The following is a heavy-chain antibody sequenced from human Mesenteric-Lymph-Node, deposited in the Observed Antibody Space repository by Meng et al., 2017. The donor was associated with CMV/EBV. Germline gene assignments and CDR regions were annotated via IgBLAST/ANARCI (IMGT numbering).Heavy chain of an antibody. D-gene: IGHD6-19*01. CDR3: ARDVIGDSSGSNDYFDY. V-gene: IGHV1-2*02. J-gene: IGHJ4*02. CDR2: INPNSGGT. CDR1: GYTFTGYY. Sequence: ASVKVSCKASGYTFTGYYMDWVQQAPGQGLEWMGWINPNSGGTNYAQKFQGRVTMTTDTSISTAYMELSRLRSDDTAVYYCARDVIGDSSGSNDYFDYWGQGTLVTVSS.